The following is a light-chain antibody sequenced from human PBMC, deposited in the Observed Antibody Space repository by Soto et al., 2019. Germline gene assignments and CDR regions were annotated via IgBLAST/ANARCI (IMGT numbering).Light chain of an antibody. Sequence: HSALTQPASVSGSPGQSITISCTGTSSEVGGYNYVSWYQQHPGKAPKLMIYDVSNRPPGVSNRFSGSKSGNTASLTISGLQAEDEADYYCSSYTSSSTLIFGGGTKVTVL. CDR1: SSEVGGYNY. CDR2: DVS. J-gene: IGLJ2*01. CDR3: SSYTSSSTLI. V-gene: IGLV2-14*01.